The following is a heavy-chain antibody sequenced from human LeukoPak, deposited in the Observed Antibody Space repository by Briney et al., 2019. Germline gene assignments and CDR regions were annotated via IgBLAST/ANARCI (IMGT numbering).Heavy chain of an antibody. D-gene: IGHD1-26*01. CDR1: GGSLSPYY. CDR3: ARDLPGRDWFDP. V-gene: IGHV4-59*12. Sequence: SETLSLTCSVSGGSLSPYYWSWIRQPPGKGLEWIGFVFYRGSTNYNPSLKSRVTISVDTSKNQFSLKLSSVTAADTAVYYCARDLPGRDWFDPWGQGTLVTVSS. J-gene: IGHJ5*02. CDR2: VFYRGST.